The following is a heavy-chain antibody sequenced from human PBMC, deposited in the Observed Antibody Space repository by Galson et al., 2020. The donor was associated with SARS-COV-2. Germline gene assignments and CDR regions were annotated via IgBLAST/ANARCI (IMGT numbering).Heavy chain of an antibody. J-gene: IGHJ4*02. CDR3: ARGDSSSLYTPWG. CDR1: GFTFSSYG. Sequence: GESLKISCVASGFTFSSYGMHWVRQAPGKGLEWVAVIWYDGSNKYYADSVKGRFTISRDNSKNTLYLQMNSLRAEDTAVYYCARGDSSSLYTPWGWGQGTLVTVSS. CDR2: IWYDGSNK. D-gene: IGHD6-13*01. V-gene: IGHV3-33*01.